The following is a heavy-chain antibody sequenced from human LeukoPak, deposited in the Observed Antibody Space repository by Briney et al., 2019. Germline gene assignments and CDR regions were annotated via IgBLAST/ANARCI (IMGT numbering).Heavy chain of an antibody. CDR1: GGSISSYY. Sequence: SETLSLTCIVSGGSISSYYWSWIRQPPGKGLQWIGYIYYSGSTNCNPSLKSRVTMSVDTSRSQFSLKLNSVTAADTAVYYCASGGTYFDPWGQGTLVTVSS. CDR3: ASGGTYFDP. V-gene: IGHV4-59*01. J-gene: IGHJ5*02. CDR2: IYYSGST. D-gene: IGHD3-16*01.